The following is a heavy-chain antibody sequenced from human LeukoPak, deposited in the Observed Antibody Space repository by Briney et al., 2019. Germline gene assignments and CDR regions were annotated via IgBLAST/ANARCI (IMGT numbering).Heavy chain of an antibody. CDR2: ISGSGGST. CDR1: GFPFSSYA. D-gene: IGHD3-10*01. Sequence: GGSLRLSRAASGFPFSSYAMSWVRQAPGKGLEWVSAISGSGGSTYYADSVKGRFTISRDNSKNTLYLQMNSLRAEDTAVYYCAKDHITMVRGVLHYWGQGTLVTVSS. J-gene: IGHJ4*02. V-gene: IGHV3-23*01. CDR3: AKDHITMVRGVLHY.